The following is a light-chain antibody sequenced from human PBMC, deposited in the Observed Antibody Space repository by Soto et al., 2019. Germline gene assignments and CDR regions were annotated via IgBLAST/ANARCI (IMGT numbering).Light chain of an antibody. CDR2: GAS. V-gene: IGKV3-20*01. J-gene: IGKJ1*01. Sequence: EIVLTQSPGTLSLSPGERATLSCRASQSISSSYLAWYQQKPGQAPRLLISGASNRATGIPDRFSGSGSGTDFTLTISSLEPEDFAVYYCQQYCSSPRTFGQGTKVEIK. CDR3: QQYCSSPRT. CDR1: QSISSSY.